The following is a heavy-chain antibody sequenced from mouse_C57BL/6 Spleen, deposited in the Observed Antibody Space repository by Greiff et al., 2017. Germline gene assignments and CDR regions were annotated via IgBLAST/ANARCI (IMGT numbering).Heavy chain of an antibody. D-gene: IGHD1-1*01. CDR2: IHPNSGST. J-gene: IGHJ4*01. CDR3: AREFTTVVEAMDY. V-gene: IGHV1-64*01. CDR1: GYTFTSYW. Sequence: QVQLQQPGAELVKPGASVKLSCKASGYTFTSYWMHWVKQRPGQGLEWIGMIHPNSGSTNYNEKFKSKATLTVDKSSSTAYMQLSSLTSEDSAVYYCAREFTTVVEAMDYWGQGTSVTVSS.